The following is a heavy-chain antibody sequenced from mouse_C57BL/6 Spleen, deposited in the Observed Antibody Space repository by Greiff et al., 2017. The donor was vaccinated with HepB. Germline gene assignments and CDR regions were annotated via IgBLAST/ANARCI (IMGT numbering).Heavy chain of an antibody. Sequence: VQLQQPGAELVMPGASVKLSCKASGYTFTSYWMHWVKQRPGQGLEWIGEIDPSDSYTNYNQKFKGKSTLTVDKSASTAYMQLSSLTSEDSAVYYCARGGTGDAYYAMDYWGQGTSVTVSS. D-gene: IGHD4-1*01. CDR3: ARGGTGDAYYAMDY. V-gene: IGHV1-69*01. CDR2: IDPSDSYT. CDR1: GYTFTSYW. J-gene: IGHJ4*01.